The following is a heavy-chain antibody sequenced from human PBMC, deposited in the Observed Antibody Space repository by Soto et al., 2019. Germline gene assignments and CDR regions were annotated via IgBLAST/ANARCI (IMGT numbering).Heavy chain of an antibody. J-gene: IGHJ4*02. CDR2: ISYSGST. D-gene: IGHD1-26*01. Sequence: SSETLSVNCTVSGGSIISDYWSWIRQPPGKGLEWIGYISYSGSTNYNPSLKSLVTISVDTSKNQFSLKLSSVTAADTAVYYCARVLSGSSLFDYWGQGTLVTVSS. CDR1: GGSIISDY. V-gene: IGHV4-59*01. CDR3: ARVLSGSSLFDY.